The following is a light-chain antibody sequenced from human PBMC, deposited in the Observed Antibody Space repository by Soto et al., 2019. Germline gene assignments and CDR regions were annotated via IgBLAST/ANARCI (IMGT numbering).Light chain of an antibody. V-gene: IGKV3-20*01. CDR2: DAS. CDR1: QSISRNF. Sequence: EIMLTQSPGTLSFSPGERATLSCRASQSISRNFIAWYQQKPGQAPRLLIYDASTRATGSPDMFSGSGSGTDFTLTINRLEPEDFAVYHCQLYGDSGITFGGGTKLEIK. CDR3: QLYGDSGIT. J-gene: IGKJ4*01.